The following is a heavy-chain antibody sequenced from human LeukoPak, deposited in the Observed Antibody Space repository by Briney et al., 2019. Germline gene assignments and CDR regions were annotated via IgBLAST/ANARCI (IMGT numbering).Heavy chain of an antibody. J-gene: IGHJ4*02. CDR2: IKSKTDGGTT. Sequence: GGSLRLSCAASGFSFSNAWMSWVRQAPGKGLEWVGRIKSKTDGGTTDYAAPVKGRFTISRDDSKNTLYLQMNSLRAEDTAIYYCAKDFHTSDYVWGQGTLVTVSS. CDR3: AKDFHTSDYV. D-gene: IGHD3-16*01. V-gene: IGHV3-15*01. CDR1: GFSFSNAW.